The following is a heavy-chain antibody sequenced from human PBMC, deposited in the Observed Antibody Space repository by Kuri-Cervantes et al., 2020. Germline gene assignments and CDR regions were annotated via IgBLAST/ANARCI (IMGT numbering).Heavy chain of an antibody. V-gene: IGHV3-30-3*01. CDR3: ARDLAVAGTDLFDY. CDR2: ISYDGSNK. J-gene: IGHJ4*02. D-gene: IGHD6-19*01. Sequence: GGSLRLSCAASGFTFSSYAMHWVRQAPGKGLEWVAVISYDGSNKYYADPVKGRFTISRDNSKNTLYLQMNSLRAEDTAVYYCARDLAVAGTDLFDYWGQGTLVTVSS. CDR1: GFTFSSYA.